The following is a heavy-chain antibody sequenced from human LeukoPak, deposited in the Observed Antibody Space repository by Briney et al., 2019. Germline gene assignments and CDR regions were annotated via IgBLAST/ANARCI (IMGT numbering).Heavy chain of an antibody. V-gene: IGHV3-23*01. CDR1: GFTVSSNY. CDR2: ISGRGANT. Sequence: PGGSLRLSCAASGFTVSSNYMSWVRQAPGKGLEWVSSISGRGANTHYADSVKGRFTISGDYSKNTLNLQMNSLRAEDTAVYYCAKSGRVFDTSGYYWFPNWGQGILVTVSS. J-gene: IGHJ4*02. D-gene: IGHD3-22*01. CDR3: AKSGRVFDTSGYYWFPN.